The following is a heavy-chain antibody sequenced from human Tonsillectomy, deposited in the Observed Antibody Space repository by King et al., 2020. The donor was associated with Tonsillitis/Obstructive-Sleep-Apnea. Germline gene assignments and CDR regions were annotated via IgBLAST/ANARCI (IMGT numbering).Heavy chain of an antibody. D-gene: IGHD3-3*01. J-gene: IGHJ5*01. CDR3: ARGYYDFWSSSERDWFDS. CDR2: IKQDGSEK. CDR1: GFTFSSYW. V-gene: IGHV3-7*04. Sequence: VQLVESGGGLVQPGGSLRLSCAASGFTFSSYWMSWVRQAPGKGLEWVANIKQDGSEKYYVDSVKGRFTISRDNAKNSVFLQMNSLRAEDTAVYYCARGYYDFWSSSERDWFDSWGQGTLVTVSA.